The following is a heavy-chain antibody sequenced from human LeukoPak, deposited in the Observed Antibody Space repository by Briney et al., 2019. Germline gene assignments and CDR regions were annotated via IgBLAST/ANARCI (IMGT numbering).Heavy chain of an antibody. CDR3: ARVRIAVAGTTDY. D-gene: IGHD6-19*01. V-gene: IGHV3-21*01. Sequence: GGSLRLSCAASGFTFSSYNMNWVRQAPGKGLEWVSSISPSTDFIYYADSVSGRFTISRDNANKSVLLEMNSLRVEDTAVYYCARVRIAVAGTTDYWGQGTLVTVSS. J-gene: IGHJ4*02. CDR2: ISPSTDFI. CDR1: GFTFSSYN.